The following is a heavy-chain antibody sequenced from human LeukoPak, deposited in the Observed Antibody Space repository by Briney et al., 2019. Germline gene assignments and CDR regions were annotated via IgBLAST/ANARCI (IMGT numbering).Heavy chain of an antibody. D-gene: IGHD3-22*01. Sequence: SETLSLTCTVSGGSISSGDYYWSWIRQPPGKGLEWIGYIYYSGSTNYNPSLKSRVTLSVDTSKNQFSLKLSSVTAADTAVYYCARHKWDSSLDYWGQGTLVTVSS. CDR3: ARHKWDSSLDY. J-gene: IGHJ4*02. V-gene: IGHV4-30-4*01. CDR1: GGSISSGDYY. CDR2: IYYSGST.